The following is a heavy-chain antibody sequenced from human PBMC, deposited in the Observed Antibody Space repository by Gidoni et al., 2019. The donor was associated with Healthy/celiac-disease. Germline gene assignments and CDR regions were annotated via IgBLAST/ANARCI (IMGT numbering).Heavy chain of an antibody. J-gene: IGHJ4*02. D-gene: IGHD6-13*01. CDR3: TRPAAASMWDY. V-gene: IGHV3-73*02. CDR1: GFPFSGSA. CDR2: IRSKANSYAT. Sequence: VQLVESGGGLVQPGGSLTLSCSASGFPFSGSAMHWVRQASGKGLEWVGRIRSKANSYATAYAASVKGRFTISRDDSKNTAYLQMNSLKTEDTAVYYCTRPAAASMWDYWGQGTLVTVSS.